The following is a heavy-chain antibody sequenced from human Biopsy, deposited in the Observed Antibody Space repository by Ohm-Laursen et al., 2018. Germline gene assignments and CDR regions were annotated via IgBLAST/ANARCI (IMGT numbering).Heavy chain of an antibody. D-gene: IGHD3-3*01. CDR2: VYNGGIT. Sequence: GTLSLTCSVSGGSIISYYWTWIRQPPGKGLEWIEHVYNGGITNYNPSLKSRVTISKDTSKNQFSLQVNSVTAAYTAVYYCARTPRDSFWSGSYKRGLWFDPWGQGTLVIVSS. V-gene: IGHV4-59*01. J-gene: IGHJ5*02. CDR3: ARTPRDSFWSGSYKRGLWFDP. CDR1: GGSIISYY.